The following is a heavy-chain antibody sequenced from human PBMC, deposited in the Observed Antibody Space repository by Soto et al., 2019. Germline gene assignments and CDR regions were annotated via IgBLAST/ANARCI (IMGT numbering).Heavy chain of an antibody. CDR1: GGSISSYY. CDR3: ASHRDGYTYYWYLDL. D-gene: IGHD5-12*01. Sequence: QVQLQESGPGLVKPSETLSLTCTVSGGSISSYYWSWIRQPPGKGLEWIGYIHYSGSTNYNPSLKSRVTISVDTSKKQFSLKLSSVTAADTAVYYCASHRDGYTYYWYLDLWGRGTLVTVSS. V-gene: IGHV4-59*08. J-gene: IGHJ2*01. CDR2: IHYSGST.